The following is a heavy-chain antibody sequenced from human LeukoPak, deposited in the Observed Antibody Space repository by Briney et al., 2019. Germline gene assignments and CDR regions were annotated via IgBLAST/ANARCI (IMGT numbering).Heavy chain of an antibody. Sequence: SVEVSCKASGGTFSSYAISWVRQAPGQGLEWMGGIIPILGTANYAQKFQGRVTITTDESTSTAYMELSSLRSEDTAVYYCARDQGSGSYYGKGAFDIWGQGTMVTVSS. J-gene: IGHJ3*02. CDR3: ARDQGSGSYYGKGAFDI. V-gene: IGHV1-69*05. CDR2: IIPILGTA. D-gene: IGHD1-26*01. CDR1: GGTFSSYA.